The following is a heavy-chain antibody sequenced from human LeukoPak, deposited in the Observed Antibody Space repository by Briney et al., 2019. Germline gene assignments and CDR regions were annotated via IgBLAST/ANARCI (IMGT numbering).Heavy chain of an antibody. D-gene: IGHD6-19*01. CDR2: INPSGGST. Sequence: ASVKVSCKASGYTFTSYYMHWVRQAPGQGLEWMGIINPSGGSTSYAQKFQGRVTMARNTSISTAYMELSSLRSEDTAVYYCARARAVAGTRAWNYWGQGTLVTVSS. V-gene: IGHV1-46*01. J-gene: IGHJ4*02. CDR1: GYTFTSYY. CDR3: ARARAVAGTRAWNY.